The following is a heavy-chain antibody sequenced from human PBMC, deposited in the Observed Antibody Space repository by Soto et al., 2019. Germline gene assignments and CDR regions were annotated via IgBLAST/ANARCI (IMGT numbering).Heavy chain of an antibody. Sequence: SVTLSLTCTVSGGSINDFYWSWIRQPPGKGLEWIGYIYYSGSTDYNPSLKGRVTISVDTSKNQFSLKLRSVTAADTAVYYCARVGGVAARTFDYWGQGTLVTVSS. CDR1: GGSINDFY. CDR3: ARVGGVAARTFDY. D-gene: IGHD6-6*01. V-gene: IGHV4-59*01. CDR2: IYYSGST. J-gene: IGHJ4*02.